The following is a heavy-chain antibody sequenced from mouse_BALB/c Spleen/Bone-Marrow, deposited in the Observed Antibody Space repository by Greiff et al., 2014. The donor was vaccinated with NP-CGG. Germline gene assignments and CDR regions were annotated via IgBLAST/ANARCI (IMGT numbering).Heavy chain of an antibody. CDR1: GYSFTGYY. Sequence: LVKTGASVKISCKASGYSFTGYYMHWVKQSHGKSLEWIGYISCYNGATSYNRKFKGKATFTVDTSSSTAYMQFNSLTSEDSAVYYCARGIYYGSSSYFDYWGQGTTLTVSS. V-gene: IGHV1S34*01. J-gene: IGHJ2*01. CDR2: ISCYNGAT. CDR3: ARGIYYGSSSYFDY. D-gene: IGHD1-1*01.